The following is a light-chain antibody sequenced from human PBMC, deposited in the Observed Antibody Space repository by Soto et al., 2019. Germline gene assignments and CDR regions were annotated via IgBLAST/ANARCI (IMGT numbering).Light chain of an antibody. CDR2: GAS. Sequence: EIVMTQSPATLSVSPGERATLSCRASQSVSSNLAWYQQKPGQAPRLLIYGASTRATGIPAMFSGSGSGTEFTITISSLQSEDVAVYYCQQYNNWLWTFGQGTKVEIK. CDR3: QQYNNWLWT. V-gene: IGKV3-15*01. J-gene: IGKJ1*01. CDR1: QSVSSN.